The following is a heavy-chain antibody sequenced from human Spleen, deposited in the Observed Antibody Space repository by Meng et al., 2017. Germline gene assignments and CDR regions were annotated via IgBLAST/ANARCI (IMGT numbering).Heavy chain of an antibody. J-gene: IGHJ4*02. V-gene: IGHV4-4*02. CDR2: IWHAGGT. CDR3: AIDGSGWQQEDF. D-gene: IGHD6-19*01. Sequence: QVQLKQWGAGLLKPSEPLSLTCTVSGGSMNNDHWWSWVRQTPGKGLEWIGEIWHAGGTNYNPSFKSRVTMSIDKSNNQFSLKLTSVTAADTAVYYCAIDGSGWQQEDFWGQGTLVTVSS. CDR1: GGSMNNDHW.